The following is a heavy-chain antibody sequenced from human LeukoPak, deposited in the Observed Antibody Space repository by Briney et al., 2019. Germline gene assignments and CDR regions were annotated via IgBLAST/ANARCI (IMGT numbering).Heavy chain of an antibody. D-gene: IGHD2-2*01. V-gene: IGHV3-30*03. Sequence: GRSLRLSCAASGFTFSSYGMHWVRQAPGKGLEWVAVISYDGSDKYYADSVKGRFTISRDNSKNTLYLQVNSLRAEDTAVYYCARGPYCSSTSCHYDAFDIWGQGTMVTVSS. J-gene: IGHJ3*02. CDR1: GFTFSSYG. CDR3: ARGPYCSSTSCHYDAFDI. CDR2: ISYDGSDK.